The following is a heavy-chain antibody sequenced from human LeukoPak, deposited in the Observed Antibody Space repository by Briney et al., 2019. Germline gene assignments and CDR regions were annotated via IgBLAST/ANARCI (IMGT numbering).Heavy chain of an antibody. D-gene: IGHD3-22*01. CDR3: ARGGYYYDFDY. V-gene: IGHV3-21*04. CDR2: ITSSGTYI. Sequence: GGSLRLSCAASGFTFNNYNMNWVRQAPGRALEWVSSITSSGTYIFYADSVKGRFTISRDNAKNSLYLQMNSLGPEDTAVYYCARGGYYYDFDYWGQGTLVTVSS. J-gene: IGHJ4*02. CDR1: GFTFNNYN.